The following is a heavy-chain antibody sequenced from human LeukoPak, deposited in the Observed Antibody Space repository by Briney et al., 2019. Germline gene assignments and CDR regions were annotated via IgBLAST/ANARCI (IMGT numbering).Heavy chain of an antibody. J-gene: IGHJ4*02. V-gene: IGHV4-4*09. CDR2: IYTSGST. Sequence: SETLSLTCIVSGGSISSYYWSWIRQPPGKGLEWIGYIYTSGSTNYNPSLKSRVTISVDTSKNQFSLKLSSVTAADTAVYYCARKHGYSYALDYWGQGTLVTVSS. CDR3: ARKHGYSYALDY. CDR1: GGSISSYY. D-gene: IGHD5-18*01.